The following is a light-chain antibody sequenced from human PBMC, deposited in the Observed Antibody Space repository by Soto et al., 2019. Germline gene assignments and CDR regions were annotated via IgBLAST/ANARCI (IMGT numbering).Light chain of an antibody. J-gene: IGKJ2*01. CDR1: QSVSSTY. CDR2: SVS. V-gene: IGKV3-20*01. Sequence: EIVLTQSPGTLSLSPGERATLSCRASQSVSSTYLAWYQQKPGQAPRLLIYSVSTRATGIPDRFSGSGSGTDFTLTISRLEPEDFAVYYCQQYDRSLYTFGQGTKLEIK. CDR3: QQYDRSLYT.